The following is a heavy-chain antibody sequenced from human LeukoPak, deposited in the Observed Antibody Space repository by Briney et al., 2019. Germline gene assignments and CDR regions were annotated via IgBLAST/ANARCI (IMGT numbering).Heavy chain of an antibody. D-gene: IGHD3-3*01. Sequence: ETLSLTCAVYGGSFSGYYWSWIRQPPGKGLEWIGEINHSGSTNYNPSLKSRVTISVDTSKNQFSLKLSSVTAADTAVYYCARVEYYDFWSGYSPFDYWGQGTLVTVSS. CDR3: ARVEYYDFWSGYSPFDY. J-gene: IGHJ4*02. V-gene: IGHV4-34*01. CDR2: INHSGST. CDR1: GGSFSGYY.